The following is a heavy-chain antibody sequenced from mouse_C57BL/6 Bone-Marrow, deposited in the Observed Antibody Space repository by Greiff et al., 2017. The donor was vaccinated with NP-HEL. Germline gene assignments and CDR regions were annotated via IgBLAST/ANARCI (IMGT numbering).Heavy chain of an antibody. D-gene: IGHD1-1*01. CDR3: ARPHLYGPFDY. V-gene: IGHV5-4*01. CDR2: ISDGGSYT. CDR1: GFTFSSYA. Sequence: EVHLVESGGGLVKPGGSLKLSCAASGFTFSSYAMSWVRQTPEKRLEWVATISDGGSYTYYPDNVKGRFTISRDNAKNNLYLQMSHLKSEDTAMYYCARPHLYGPFDYWGQGTTLTVSS. J-gene: IGHJ2*01.